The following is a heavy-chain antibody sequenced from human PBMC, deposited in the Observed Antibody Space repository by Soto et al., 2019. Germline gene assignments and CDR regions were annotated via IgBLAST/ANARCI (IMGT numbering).Heavy chain of an antibody. CDR3: STYRYCGGGTCHWSFDV. D-gene: IGHD2-15*01. CDR2: ISAYNGNT. V-gene: IGHV1-18*01. Sequence: ASVKVSCKASGYTFTSYGISWVRQAPGQGLEWMGWISAYNGNTNYAQKLQGRVTMTTDTSTSTAYMELRSLRSDDTAVYYCSTYRYCGGGTCHWSFDVWGQGTMVTVPS. J-gene: IGHJ3*01. CDR1: GYTFTSYG.